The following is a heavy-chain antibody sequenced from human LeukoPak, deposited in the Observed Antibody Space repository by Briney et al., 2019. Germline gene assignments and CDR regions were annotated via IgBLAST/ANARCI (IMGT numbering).Heavy chain of an antibody. CDR2: INPNSGGT. V-gene: IGHV1-2*02. D-gene: IGHD3-10*01. CDR3: ARDRITMVRGVTSTSDY. CDR1: GYTFTGYY. Sequence: ASVKVSCKASGYTFTGYYMHWVRQAPGQGLEWKGWINPNSGGTNYAQKFQGRVTMTRDTSISTAYMELSRLRSDDTAVYYCARDRITMVRGVTSTSDYWGQGTLVTVSS. J-gene: IGHJ4*02.